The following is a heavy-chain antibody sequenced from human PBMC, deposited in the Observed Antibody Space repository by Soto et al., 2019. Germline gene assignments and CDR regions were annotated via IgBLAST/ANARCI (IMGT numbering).Heavy chain of an antibody. Sequence: PGGSLRLSCAASGFTFSSYWMHWVRQAPGKGLVWVSRINSDGSSTSYADSVKGRFTISRGNAKNTLYLQMNSLRAEDTAVYYCARDGSYDFWSGYHSTFDYWGQGTLVTVSS. CDR2: INSDGSST. CDR3: ARDGSYDFWSGYHSTFDY. V-gene: IGHV3-74*01. J-gene: IGHJ4*02. CDR1: GFTFSSYW. D-gene: IGHD3-3*01.